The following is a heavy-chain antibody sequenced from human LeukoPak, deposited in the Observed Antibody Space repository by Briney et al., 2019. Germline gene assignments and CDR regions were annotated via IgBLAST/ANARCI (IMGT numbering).Heavy chain of an antibody. CDR3: ATDRLRYFDRSFDY. CDR1: GYTLTELS. D-gene: IGHD3-9*01. V-gene: IGHV1-24*01. Sequence: ASVKVSCKVSGYTLTELSMHWVRQAPGKGLEWMGGFDPEDGETIYAQKFQGRVTMTEDTSTDTAYMELSSLRSEDTAVYYCATDRLRYFDRSFDYWGQGTLVTVSS. CDR2: FDPEDGET. J-gene: IGHJ4*02.